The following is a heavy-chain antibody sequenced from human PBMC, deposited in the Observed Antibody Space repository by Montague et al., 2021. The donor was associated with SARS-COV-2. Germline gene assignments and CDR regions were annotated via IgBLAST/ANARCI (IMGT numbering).Heavy chain of an antibody. J-gene: IGHJ5*02. CDR3: ARHRDNLGSLNWFAP. D-gene: IGHD3-16*01. CDR2: IYYSGGANYYPSRGT. CDR1: GDSINNYY. V-gene: IGHV4-59*08. Sequence: SETLSLTCTVSGDSINNYYWSWIRQSPGKGLEYIGYIYYSGGANYYPSRGTNYNPSFESRVAISLDTSKNQFSLNLSSVTAADTAVYFCARHRDNLGSLNWFAPWGQGTLVTVSS.